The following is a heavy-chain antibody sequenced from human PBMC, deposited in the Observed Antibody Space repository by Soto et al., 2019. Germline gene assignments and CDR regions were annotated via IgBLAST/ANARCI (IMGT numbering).Heavy chain of an antibody. CDR1: GDSVSSNSAA. CDR3: ARDLSTYSSSWSRSWFDP. CDR2: TYYRSKWYN. V-gene: IGHV6-1*01. J-gene: IGHJ5*02. Sequence: SQTLSLTCAISGDSVSSNSAAWNWIRQSPSRGLEWLGRTYYRSKWYNDYAVSVKSRITINPDTSKNQSSLQLNSVTPEDTAVYYCARDLSTYSSSWSRSWFDPWRQGTLVTVSS. D-gene: IGHD6-13*01.